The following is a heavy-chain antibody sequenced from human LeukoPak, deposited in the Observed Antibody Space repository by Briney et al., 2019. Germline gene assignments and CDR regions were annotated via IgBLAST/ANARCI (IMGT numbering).Heavy chain of an antibody. CDR3: ARDRPIDY. CDR2: IYTSGTT. Sequence: GGSLRLSCAASGFTFHDFAMHWVRQAPGQGLEWVSSIYTSGTTYFADSVKGRFTISRDNSKNTLYLQMNSLRVDDTAVYYCARDRPIDYWGQGTLVTVSS. J-gene: IGHJ4*02. V-gene: IGHV3-66*01. CDR1: GFTFHDFA.